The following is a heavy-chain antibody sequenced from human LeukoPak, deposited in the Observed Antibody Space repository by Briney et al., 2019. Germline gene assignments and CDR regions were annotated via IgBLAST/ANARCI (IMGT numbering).Heavy chain of an antibody. D-gene: IGHD2-15*01. J-gene: IGHJ6*03. Sequence: ASVKVSCKASGYTFTGYYIHWVRQATGQGLEWMGWMNPNSGNTGYAQKFQGRVTMTRNTSISTAYMELSSLRSEDTAVYYCARCVRCSGGSCYLYYYYYMDVWGKGTTVTISS. V-gene: IGHV1-8*02. CDR2: MNPNSGNT. CDR1: GYTFTGYY. CDR3: ARCVRCSGGSCYLYYYYYMDV.